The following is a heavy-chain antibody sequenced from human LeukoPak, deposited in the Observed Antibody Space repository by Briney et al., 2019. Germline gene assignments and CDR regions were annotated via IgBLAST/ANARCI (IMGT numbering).Heavy chain of an antibody. Sequence: GGSLRLSCAASGFTFSSYSMNWVRQAPGKGLEWVSAISGSGGSTYYADSVKGRFTISRDNSKNTLYLQMNSLRAEDTAVYYCARWGAIGYFDYWGQGTLVTVSS. V-gene: IGHV3-23*01. J-gene: IGHJ4*02. CDR1: GFTFSSYS. CDR3: ARWGAIGYFDY. D-gene: IGHD3-16*01. CDR2: ISGSGGST.